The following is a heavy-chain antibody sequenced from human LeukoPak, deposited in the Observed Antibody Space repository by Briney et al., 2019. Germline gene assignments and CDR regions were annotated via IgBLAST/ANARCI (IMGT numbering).Heavy chain of an antibody. CDR1: GFTFNMYG. D-gene: IGHD6-13*01. J-gene: IGHJ3*02. V-gene: IGHV3-30*02. Sequence: GGSLRLSCAASGFTFNMYGMHWVRQSPGKGLEWVAFIRYGGTTTYYADSVKGRFTISRDNSKNTLYVQMNSLRAEDTAVYYCARRYSSSWYDAFDIWGQGTMVTVSS. CDR2: IRYGGTTT. CDR3: ARRYSSSWYDAFDI.